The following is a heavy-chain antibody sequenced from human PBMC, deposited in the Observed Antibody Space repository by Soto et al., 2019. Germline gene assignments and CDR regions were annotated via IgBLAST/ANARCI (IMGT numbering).Heavy chain of an antibody. Sequence: PGGSLRLPCAASGFILSGYAMSWVRQAPGKGLEWVSSISGSGARTYYADSVKGRFTISRDNSKNTLYLQMNSLRVDDTAVYYCAKNTPPPRKYYFDSWGQGTLVTVSS. CDR3: AKNTPPPRKYYFDS. CDR1: GFILSGYA. CDR2: ISGSGART. J-gene: IGHJ4*02. V-gene: IGHV3-23*01.